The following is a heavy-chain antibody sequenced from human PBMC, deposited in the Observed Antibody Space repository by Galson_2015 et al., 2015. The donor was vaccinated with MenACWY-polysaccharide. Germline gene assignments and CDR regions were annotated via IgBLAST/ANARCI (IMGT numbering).Heavy chain of an antibody. CDR2: ISSSGSTI. V-gene: IGHV3-48*03. Sequence: SLRLSCAASGFTFSSYEMNWVRQAPGKGLEWVSYISSSGSTIYYADSVKGRFTISRDNAKNSLYLQMNSLRAEDTAVYYCAREGPYYDSSGYDYWGQGTLVTVSS. CDR3: AREGPYYDSSGYDY. J-gene: IGHJ4*02. D-gene: IGHD3-22*01. CDR1: GFTFSSYE.